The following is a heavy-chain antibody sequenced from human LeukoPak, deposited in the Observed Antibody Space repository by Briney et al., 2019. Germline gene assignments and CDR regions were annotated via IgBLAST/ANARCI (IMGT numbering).Heavy chain of an antibody. V-gene: IGHV4-59*01. Sequence: PSETLSLTCTVSGGSISSYYWSWIRQPPGKGLEWIGYIYYSGSTNYNPSLKSRVTISVDTSKNQFSLKLSSVTAADTAVYYCARLAGITMVRGVIPGLHWFDPWGQGTLVTVSS. D-gene: IGHD3-10*01. CDR1: GGSISSYY. J-gene: IGHJ5*02. CDR2: IYYSGST. CDR3: ARLAGITMVRGVIPGLHWFDP.